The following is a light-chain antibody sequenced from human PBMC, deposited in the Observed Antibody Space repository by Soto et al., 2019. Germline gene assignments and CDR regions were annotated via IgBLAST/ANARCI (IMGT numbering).Light chain of an antibody. CDR2: VAS. Sequence: EIVLTQSPGTLSLSPGERATLSCRASQSVSNNYLTWYQQKPGQAPRLLIYVASNRATGIPDRFSGSGSGTDFTLTISRLEPEDFAVYYCQQYGSSLFTFGPGTKVDFK. CDR3: QQYGSSLFT. V-gene: IGKV3-20*01. CDR1: QSVSNNY. J-gene: IGKJ3*01.